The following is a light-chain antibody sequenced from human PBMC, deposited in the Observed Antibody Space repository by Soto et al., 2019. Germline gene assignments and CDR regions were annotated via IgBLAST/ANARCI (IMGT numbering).Light chain of an antibody. Sequence: EIVLTQSPATLSLSPGERATLSCRASQTITTYLAWYQQKPGQPPRLLLYGASNRATGIPARFSGSGSGTDFTLTISNLAPEDFAVYYCQQRSNWPANFGQGTRLEIK. V-gene: IGKV3-11*01. CDR1: QTITTY. J-gene: IGKJ5*01. CDR2: GAS. CDR3: QQRSNWPAN.